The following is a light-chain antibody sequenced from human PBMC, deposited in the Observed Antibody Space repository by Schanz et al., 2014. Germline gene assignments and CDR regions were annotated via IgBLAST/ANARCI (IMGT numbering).Light chain of an antibody. CDR2: EAS. CDR1: QSVTNN. V-gene: IGKV3-20*01. CDR3: QQYGSSPLT. J-gene: IGKJ1*01. Sequence: EIVMTQSPATLSVSPGERGTLSCRASQSVTNNLAWYQQKPGQAPRLLIYEASSRATGISDRFSGSGSGTDFMLTISRLEPEDFAVYYCQQYGSSPLTFGQGTKVEIK.